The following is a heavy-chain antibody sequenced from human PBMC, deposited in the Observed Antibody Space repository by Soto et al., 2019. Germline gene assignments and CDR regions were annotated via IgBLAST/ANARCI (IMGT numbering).Heavy chain of an antibody. V-gene: IGHV4-28*01. CDR2: IYYSGTT. D-gene: IGHD2-15*01. CDR1: GYSISSSNW. Sequence: SETLSLTCAVSGYSISSSNWWGWIRQPPGKGLEWIGYIYYSGTTYYNPSLKSRVTISVDTSKNQFSLKLSSVTAADTAVYYCARLVQLLQGRWFDPWGQGTLVTVSS. CDR3: ARLVQLLQGRWFDP. J-gene: IGHJ5*02.